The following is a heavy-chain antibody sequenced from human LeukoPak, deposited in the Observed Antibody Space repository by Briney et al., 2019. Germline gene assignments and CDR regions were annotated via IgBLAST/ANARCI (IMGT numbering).Heavy chain of an antibody. Sequence: GGSLRLSCAASGFTFNSYAMPWVRQAPGKGLDWVSAISGSGGSTNYADSVKGRFTISRDNSKNTLYLQMNSLRAEDTAIYYCAKGMNAYYYDSSGYWGQGTLVTVSS. V-gene: IGHV3-23*01. CDR3: AKGMNAYYYDSSGY. CDR2: ISGSGGST. D-gene: IGHD3-22*01. CDR1: GFTFNSYA. J-gene: IGHJ4*02.